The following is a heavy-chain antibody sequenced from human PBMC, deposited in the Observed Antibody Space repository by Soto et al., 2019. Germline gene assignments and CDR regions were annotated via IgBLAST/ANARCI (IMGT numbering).Heavy chain of an antibody. CDR2: IYYSGST. Sequence: PDTLRSKWPGVGSAISSRYWSWDRKHTGKGLEWIGYIYYSGSTNYNPSLKSRVTISVDTSKNQFSLKLSSVTAADTAVYYCARELLYGSGSSFNWFDPWGQGTLVTVSS. V-gene: IGHV4-59*11. CDR1: GSAISSRY. J-gene: IGHJ5*02. D-gene: IGHD3-10*01. CDR3: ARELLYGSGSSFNWFDP.